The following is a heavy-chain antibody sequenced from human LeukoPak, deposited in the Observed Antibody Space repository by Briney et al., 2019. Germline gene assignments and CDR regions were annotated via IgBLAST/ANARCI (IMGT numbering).Heavy chain of an antibody. J-gene: IGHJ4*02. CDR3: ASHSFCGGDCYHDY. CDR2: INTNTGNP. D-gene: IGHD2-21*02. V-gene: IGHV7-4-1*02. CDR1: GYTFTSYA. Sequence: ASVKVSCKASGYTFTSYAMNWVRQAPGQGLEWMGWINTNTGNPTYAQGFTGRSVFSLDTSVSTAYLQISSLKAEDTAVYYCASHSFCGGDCYHDYWGQGTLVTVSS.